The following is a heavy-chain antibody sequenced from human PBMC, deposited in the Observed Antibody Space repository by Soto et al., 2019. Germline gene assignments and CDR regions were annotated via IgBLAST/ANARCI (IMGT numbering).Heavy chain of an antibody. Sequence: GGSLRLSCAASGFTVSSNYMTWVRQAPGKGLEWVSVIYSGGSTSSADSVKGRFTISRDNSKNTLYLQMNSLRAEDTAVYYCARGFTVTTGTTDAFDIWGQGTMVTVSS. V-gene: IGHV3-53*01. CDR1: GFTVSSNY. D-gene: IGHD4-17*01. CDR2: IYSGGST. CDR3: ARGFTVTTGTTDAFDI. J-gene: IGHJ3*02.